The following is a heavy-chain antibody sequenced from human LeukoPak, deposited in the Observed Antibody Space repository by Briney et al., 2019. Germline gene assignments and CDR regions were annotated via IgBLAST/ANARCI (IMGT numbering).Heavy chain of an antibody. D-gene: IGHD3-10*01. V-gene: IGHV4-38-2*02. CDR3: ARWSYGSHLYYYYYMDV. J-gene: IGHJ6*03. CDR2: IYHSGST. CDR1: GYSISSGYY. Sequence: PSETLSLTCSVSGYSISSGYYWGWIRQPPGKEPEWIAIIYHSGSTYYNPSLKSRVTISVDTSKNQFSLKLSSVTAADTAVYYCARWSYGSHLYYYYYMDVWGKGTTVTVSS.